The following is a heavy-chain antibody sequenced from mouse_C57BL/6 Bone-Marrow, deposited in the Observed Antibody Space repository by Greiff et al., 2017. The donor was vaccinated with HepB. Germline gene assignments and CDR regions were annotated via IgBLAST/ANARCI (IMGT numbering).Heavy chain of an antibody. Sequence: EVQGVESGTVLARPGASVKMSCKTSGYTFTSYWMHWVNQRPGQGLEWIGAIYPGNSDTSYNQKFKGKAKLTAVTSASTAYMELSSLTNEDSAVYYCTGDYYGSSPHYFDYWGQGTTLTVSS. V-gene: IGHV1-5*01. CDR2: IYPGNSDT. CDR1: GYTFTSYW. CDR3: TGDYYGSSPHYFDY. J-gene: IGHJ2*01. D-gene: IGHD1-1*01.